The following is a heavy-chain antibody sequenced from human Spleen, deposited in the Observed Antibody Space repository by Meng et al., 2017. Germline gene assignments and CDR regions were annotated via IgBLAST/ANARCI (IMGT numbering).Heavy chain of an antibody. CDR2: INPSGGST. D-gene: IGHD4-11*01. V-gene: IGHV1-46*01. CDR3: ARAWSSNSNPLDY. Sequence: QVDVVQSGAEVKKPGSSVKVSCRASGGTFTNYYMHWVRQAPGQGLEWMGIINPSGGSTSYAQKFQGRVTMTRDTSTSTVYMELSSLRSEDTAVYYCARAWSSNSNPLDYWGQGTLVTVSS. CDR1: GGTFTNYY. J-gene: IGHJ4*02.